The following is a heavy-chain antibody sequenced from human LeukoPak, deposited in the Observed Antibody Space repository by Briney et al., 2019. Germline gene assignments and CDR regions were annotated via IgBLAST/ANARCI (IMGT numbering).Heavy chain of an antibody. D-gene: IGHD6-13*01. CDR2: ISRISSTI. CDR3: AKVFGAAADNWFDP. CDR1: GFSFSSYS. J-gene: IGHJ5*02. Sequence: PGGSLRLSCAASGFSFSSYSMNWGRQAPGRGREWVSYISRISSTIYYADSVKGRFTISRDNSKNTLCLQINSLRAEATAVYYCAKVFGAAADNWFDPWGQGTLVTVSS. V-gene: IGHV3-48*01.